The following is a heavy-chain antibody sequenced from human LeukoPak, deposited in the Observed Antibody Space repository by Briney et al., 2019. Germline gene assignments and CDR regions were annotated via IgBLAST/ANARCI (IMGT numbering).Heavy chain of an antibody. CDR1: GYIFTNFG. CDR3: AREPGRDGYNHFDY. J-gene: IGHJ4*02. V-gene: IGHV1-69*13. Sequence: ASVKVSCKASGYIFTNFGISWVRQARGQGLEWMGGIIPIFGTANYAQKFQGRVTITADESTSTAYMELSSLRSEDTAVYYCAREPGRDGYNHFDYWGQGTLVTVSS. CDR2: IIPIFGTA. D-gene: IGHD5-24*01.